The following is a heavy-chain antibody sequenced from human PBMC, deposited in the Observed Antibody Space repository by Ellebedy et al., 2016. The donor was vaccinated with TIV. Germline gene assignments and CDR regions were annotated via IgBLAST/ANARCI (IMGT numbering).Heavy chain of an antibody. Sequence: GESLKISCAASGFTFSDHYIRWIRQAPGKGLEWASYILSSWSYTSYADSVKGRFTISRDHAKNSVYLQMNSLRAEDTAVYYCARGYCSGGTCYSHVDYWGQGTLVTVSS. CDR2: ILSSWSYT. CDR1: GFTFSDHY. CDR3: ARGYCSGGTCYSHVDY. V-gene: IGHV3-11*06. D-gene: IGHD2-15*01. J-gene: IGHJ4*02.